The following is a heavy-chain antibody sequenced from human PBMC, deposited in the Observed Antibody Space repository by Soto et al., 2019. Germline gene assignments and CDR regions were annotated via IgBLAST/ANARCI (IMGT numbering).Heavy chain of an antibody. CDR1: GFPMSNSGVG. Sequence: HITLKESGPTLVKPTQTLTLTCTFSGFPMSNSGVGVGWIRQPPGKALDRHALLYWDDDTRNSPPLKSRPTISKDTSNTPVVLTSTNMDPVDTATYECAHTAYFKSFDIWGQGTMVTVSS. J-gene: IGHJ3*02. CDR3: AHTAYFKSFDI. V-gene: IGHV2-5*02. D-gene: IGHD2-21*01. CDR2: LYWDDDT.